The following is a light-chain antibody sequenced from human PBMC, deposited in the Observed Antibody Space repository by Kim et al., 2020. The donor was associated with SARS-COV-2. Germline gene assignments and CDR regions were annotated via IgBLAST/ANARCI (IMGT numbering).Light chain of an antibody. J-gene: IGKJ4*01. Sequence: ASGGDRVTINCRAGQGVRDRLAWYQQKPGKAPKSLIYDASSLQSGVPSKFSGSGSGTDFTLTISNLQPEDSATYYCQQYNTYPPTFGGGTKVDIK. CDR2: DAS. V-gene: IGKV1-16*02. CDR1: QGVRDR. CDR3: QQYNTYPPT.